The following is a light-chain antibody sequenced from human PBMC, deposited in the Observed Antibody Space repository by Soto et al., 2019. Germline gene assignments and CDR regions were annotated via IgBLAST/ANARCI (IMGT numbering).Light chain of an antibody. CDR2: EVN. V-gene: IGLV2-8*01. Sequence: QSALTQPPSASGSPGQSVTISCTGTSSDVGNYVYVSWYQQRPGKAPRLMIYEVNKRPPGVPDRFSGSKSGNTASLTVSGLHAEDEADYYCSSYAGAKNFSVFGTGTKVTVL. J-gene: IGLJ1*01. CDR3: SSYAGAKNFSV. CDR1: SSDVGNYVY.